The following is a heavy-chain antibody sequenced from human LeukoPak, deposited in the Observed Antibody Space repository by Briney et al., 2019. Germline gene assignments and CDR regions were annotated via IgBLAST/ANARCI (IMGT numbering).Heavy chain of an antibody. CDR1: GYTFTSYG. CDR3: ARVVGGDPMIVYAFDI. V-gene: IGHV1-18*01. CDR2: ISAYNGNT. J-gene: IGHJ3*02. D-gene: IGHD3-22*01. Sequence: ASVKVSCKASGYTFTSYGISWVRQAPGQGLEWMGWISAYNGNTNYAQKLQGRVTMTTDTSTSTAYMELRSLRSEDTAVYYCARVVGGDPMIVYAFDIWGQGTMVTVSS.